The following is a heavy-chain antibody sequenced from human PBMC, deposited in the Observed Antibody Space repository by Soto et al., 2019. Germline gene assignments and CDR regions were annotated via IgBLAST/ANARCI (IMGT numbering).Heavy chain of an antibody. J-gene: IGHJ4*02. CDR1: GGTFGSQG. D-gene: IGHD5-18*01. Sequence: SVKVSCKASGGTFGSQGIAWVRQAPGQGPEWMGGFIAMLGTPTYAKKDQGRATISADESLTSSYLELRSLRSEETGVYFCARGAMANFDYWGQGTVVTVSS. CDR3: ARGAMANFDY. CDR2: FIAMLGTP. V-gene: IGHV1-69*13.